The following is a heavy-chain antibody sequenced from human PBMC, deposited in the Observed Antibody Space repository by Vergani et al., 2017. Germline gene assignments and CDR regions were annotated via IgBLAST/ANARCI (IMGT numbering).Heavy chain of an antibody. Sequence: EVQLLESGGGLVQPGGSLRLSCAASGFTFSSYSMNWVRQAPGKGLEWVSSISSSSSYIYYADSVKGRFTISRDNAKNSLYLQMNSLRAEDTAVYYCARGSGGSCYSTCLGYGMDVWGQGTTVTVSS. V-gene: IGHV3-21*01. CDR3: ARGSGGSCYSTCLGYGMDV. CDR1: GFTFSSYS. CDR2: ISSSSSYI. J-gene: IGHJ6*02. D-gene: IGHD2-15*01.